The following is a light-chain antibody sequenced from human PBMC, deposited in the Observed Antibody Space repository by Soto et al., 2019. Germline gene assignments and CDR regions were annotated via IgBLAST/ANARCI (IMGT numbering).Light chain of an antibody. CDR3: QQYYSSLT. V-gene: IGKV3-20*01. Sequence: EIVLTQSPGTVSLSPGERATLSCRASLRVGSRWLARYQQTPGQAPRVLVYGGSNRATGIPDRFSGSGSGTDFTLTITVLVPEDFAVYYGQQYYSSLTFGQGTKVAMK. J-gene: IGKJ1*01. CDR2: GGS. CDR1: LRVGSRW.